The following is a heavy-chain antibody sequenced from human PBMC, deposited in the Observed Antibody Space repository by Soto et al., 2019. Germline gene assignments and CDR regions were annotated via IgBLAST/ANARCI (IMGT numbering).Heavy chain of an antibody. D-gene: IGHD6-6*01. CDR1: GDSISTADYY. V-gene: IGHV4-30-4*01. CDR3: ARGIYSTSSFFDS. CDR2: IYYSGNT. Sequence: SETLSLTCTVSGDSISTADYYWNWIRQPPGKGLEWIGYIYYSGNTYYIPSPKSRVTISVDTSKNQISLKLNSVTAADAAVYYCARGIYSTSSFFDSWGQGTLVTVSA. J-gene: IGHJ4*02.